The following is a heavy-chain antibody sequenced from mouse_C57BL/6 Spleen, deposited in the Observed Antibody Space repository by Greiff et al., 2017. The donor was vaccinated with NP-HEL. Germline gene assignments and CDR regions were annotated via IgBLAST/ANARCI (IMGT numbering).Heavy chain of an antibody. J-gene: IGHJ3*01. D-gene: IGHD1-1*01. CDR3: ASPYGSSSAWFAY. V-gene: IGHV2-2*01. Sequence: QVQLVESGPGLVQPSQSLSITCTVSGFSLTSYGVHWVRQSPGKGLEWLGVIWSGGSTDYNAAFISRLSISKDNSKSQVFFKMNSLQADDTAIYYCASPYGSSSAWFAYWGQGTLVTVSA. CDR1: GFSLTSYG. CDR2: IWSGGST.